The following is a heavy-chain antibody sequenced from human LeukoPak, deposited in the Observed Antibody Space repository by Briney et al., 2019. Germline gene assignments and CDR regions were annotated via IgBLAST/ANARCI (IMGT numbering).Heavy chain of an antibody. J-gene: IGHJ4*02. V-gene: IGHV4-59*12. Sequence: SETLSLTCTVSGGSISSYYWSWIRQPPGKGLEWIGYIYYSGSTNYNPSLKSRVTISVDTSKNQFSLKLSSLRPEDTALYYCAAAPIEMQQRGFDYWGQGSLVTVSS. D-gene: IGHD5-24*01. CDR1: GGSISSYY. CDR3: AAAPIEMQQRGFDY. CDR2: IYYSGST.